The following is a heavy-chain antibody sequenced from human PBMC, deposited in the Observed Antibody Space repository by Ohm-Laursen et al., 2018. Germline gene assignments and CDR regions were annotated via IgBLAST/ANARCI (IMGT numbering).Heavy chain of an antibody. CDR1: GFTFSNYE. CDR3: ARGVFSFSYDY. D-gene: IGHD3-10*01. J-gene: IGHJ4*02. Sequence: SLRLSCAASGFTFSNYEMNWVRQAPGKGLEWVSYISSSATTIYYADSVKGRFTISRDNAKNSLYLQMNSLRAEDTAVYYCARGVFSFSYDYWGQGTLVTVSS. V-gene: IGHV3-48*03. CDR2: ISSSATTI.